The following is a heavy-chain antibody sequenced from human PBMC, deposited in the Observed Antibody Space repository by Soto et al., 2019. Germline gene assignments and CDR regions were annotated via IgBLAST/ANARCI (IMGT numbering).Heavy chain of an antibody. CDR3: ARCHVDLGPAGTYNWFDP. CDR1: GGTFSSYA. Sequence: ASVKVSCKASGGTFSSYAISWVRQAPGQGLEWMGGIIPIFGTANYAQKFQGRVTITADESTSTAYMELSSLRSEDTAVYYCARCHVDLGPAGTYNWFDPWGQGTLVTVSS. D-gene: IGHD6-13*01. J-gene: IGHJ5*02. CDR2: IIPIFGTA. V-gene: IGHV1-69*13.